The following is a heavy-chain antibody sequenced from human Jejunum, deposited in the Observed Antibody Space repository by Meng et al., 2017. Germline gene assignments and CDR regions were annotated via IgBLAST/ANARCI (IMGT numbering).Heavy chain of an antibody. J-gene: IGHJ4*02. Sequence: SCAASGFVFTSYWFHWGRQVPETGLIWGSRINTDGSSKDYAHSVKGRFTISRDNSKNTLYLQMTSLRAEDTAVYYCARAKGGTCGVDCYSDYWGQGNLVTVFS. CDR3: ARAKGGTCGVDCYSDY. CDR2: INTDGSSK. D-gene: IGHD2-21*02. CDR1: GFVFTSYW. V-gene: IGHV3-74*01.